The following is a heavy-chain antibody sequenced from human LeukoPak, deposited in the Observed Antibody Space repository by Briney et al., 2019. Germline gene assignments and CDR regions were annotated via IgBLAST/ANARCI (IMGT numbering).Heavy chain of an antibody. D-gene: IGHD3-22*01. V-gene: IGHV1-2*02. J-gene: IGHJ4*02. CDR2: INPDSGDT. CDR3: ARDQSYDSSGYYYEEFDY. Sequence: ASVKVSCKASEYTFSVYHIHWVRQAPGQGLEWMAWINPDSGDTNYAQKFQGRVTMTRDTSISTAYMEVSSLRSDDTAVYYCARDQSYDSSGYYYEEFDYWGQGTLVTVSS. CDR1: EYTFSVYH.